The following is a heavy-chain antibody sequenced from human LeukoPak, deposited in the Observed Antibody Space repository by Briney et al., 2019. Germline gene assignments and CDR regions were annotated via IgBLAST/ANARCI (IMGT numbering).Heavy chain of an antibody. V-gene: IGHV3-23*01. CDR1: GFIFSSYT. J-gene: IGHJ6*02. CDR2: ITGSGGNT. CDR3: AKAASSSWPSYYYGMDV. D-gene: IGHD6-13*01. Sequence: GGSLRLSCAASGFIFSSYTMSWVRQAPGKGLEWVSVITGSGGNTYYADSVKGRFTISKDNSKNTVYLQMSSLRVDDTAVYYCAKAASSSWPSYYYGMDVWGQGTTVTVSS.